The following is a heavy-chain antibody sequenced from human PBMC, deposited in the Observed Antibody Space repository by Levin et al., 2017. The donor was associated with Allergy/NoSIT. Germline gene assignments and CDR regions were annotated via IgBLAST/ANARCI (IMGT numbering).Heavy chain of an antibody. Sequence: SQTLSLTCSVSGGSMSSSYWTWIRQPPGKGLEWIGYIYISGATNYNSALKSRVIISLDKSKNQFSLKLSSATAADTAVYYCARWSWGSYYQYGLDVWGQGTTVTVSS. J-gene: IGHJ6*02. D-gene: IGHD3-10*01. CDR3: ARWSWGSYYQYGLDV. V-gene: IGHV4-59*01. CDR1: GGSMSSSY. CDR2: IYISGAT.